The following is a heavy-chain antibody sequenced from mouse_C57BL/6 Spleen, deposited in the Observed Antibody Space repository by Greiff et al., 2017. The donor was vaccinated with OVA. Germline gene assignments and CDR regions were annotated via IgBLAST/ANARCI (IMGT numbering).Heavy chain of an antibody. J-gene: IGHJ3*01. CDR2: IDPSDNYT. CDR1: GYTFTNFW. D-gene: IGHD3-3*01. CDR3: VRGDRIY. Sequence: QVQLQQPGAELVMPGASVKLSCKASGYTFTNFWIHWVKQRPGQGLEWIGEIDPSDNYTNFNQKFKAKSTLTVDKSSSTAYMQLSSLTSDDSAVYYCVRGDRIYWGQGTLVTVSA. V-gene: IGHV1-69*01.